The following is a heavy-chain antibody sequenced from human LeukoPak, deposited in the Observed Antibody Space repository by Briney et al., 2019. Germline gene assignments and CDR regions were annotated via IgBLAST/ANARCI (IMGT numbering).Heavy chain of an antibody. Sequence: GRSLRLSCAASGFTFSSYAMHWVRQAPGKGLEWVAVISYDGSNKYYADSVKGRFTISRDNSKNTLYLQMNSLGAEDTAVYYCAKPQGGYYDILTTLDCWGQGTLVTVSA. D-gene: IGHD3-9*01. CDR3: AKPQGGYYDILTTLDC. J-gene: IGHJ4*02. CDR1: GFTFSSYA. CDR2: ISYDGSNK. V-gene: IGHV3-30*04.